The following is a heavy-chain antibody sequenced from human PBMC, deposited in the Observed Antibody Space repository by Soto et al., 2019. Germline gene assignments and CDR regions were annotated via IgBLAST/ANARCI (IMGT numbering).Heavy chain of an antibody. D-gene: IGHD3-3*01. V-gene: IGHV2-5*01. CDR1: GFSLSTSGVG. CDR2: IYWNDDK. Sequence: SGPTLVNPTQTLTLTCTFSGFSLSTSGVGVGWIRQPPGKALEWLALIYWNDDKRYSPSLKSRLTITKDTSKKQVVLTMTNMDPVDTATYYCAHIPKTRITIFGVVRPYYGMDVWGQGTTVTVSS. J-gene: IGHJ6*02. CDR3: AHIPKTRITIFGVVRPYYGMDV.